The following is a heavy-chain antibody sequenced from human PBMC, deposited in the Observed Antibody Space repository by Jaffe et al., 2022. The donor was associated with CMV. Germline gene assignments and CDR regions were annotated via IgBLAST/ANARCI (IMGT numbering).Heavy chain of an antibody. V-gene: IGHV3-23*01. J-gene: IGHJ3*02. Sequence: EVQLLESGGGLVQPGGSLRLSCAASGFTFSSYAMSWVRQAPGKGLEWVSAISGSGGSTYYADSVKGRFTISRDNSKNTLYLQMNSLRAEDTAVYYCALRRGPPAVFLSDRSAFDIWGQGTMVTVSS. CDR1: GFTFSSYA. CDR2: ISGSGGST. D-gene: IGHD6-13*01. CDR3: ALRRGPPAVFLSDRSAFDI.